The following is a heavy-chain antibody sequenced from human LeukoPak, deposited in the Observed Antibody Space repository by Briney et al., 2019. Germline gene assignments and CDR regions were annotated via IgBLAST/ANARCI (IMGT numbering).Heavy chain of an antibody. D-gene: IGHD6-13*01. CDR2: ISPSGTDI. J-gene: IGHJ4*02. CDR3: AREGPYSSLDY. V-gene: IGHV3-11*04. CDR1: GFTFTDTY. Sequence: GGSLRLSCAVSGFTFTDTYMTWIRQAPGKGLESLSYISPSGTDISYADSVKGRFTISRDNAKNSLYLQMNSLRAEDTAVYYCAREGPYSSLDYWGQGTLVTVSS.